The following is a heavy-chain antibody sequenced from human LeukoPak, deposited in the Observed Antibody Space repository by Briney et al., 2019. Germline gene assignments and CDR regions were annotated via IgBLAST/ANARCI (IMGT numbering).Heavy chain of an antibody. CDR3: ARYDSSGYYYFDY. CDR1: GGSISSYY. Sequence: SETLSLTCTVSGGSISSYYWSWIRQPAGKGLEWIGRIYTSGSSNYNPSLKSRVTISVDTSNNQFSLKLSSVTAADTAVYYCARYDSSGYYYFDYWGQGTLVTVSS. CDR2: IYTSGSS. J-gene: IGHJ4*02. V-gene: IGHV4-4*07. D-gene: IGHD3-22*01.